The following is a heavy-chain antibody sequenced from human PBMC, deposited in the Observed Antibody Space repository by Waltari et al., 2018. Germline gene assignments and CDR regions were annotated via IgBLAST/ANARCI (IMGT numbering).Heavy chain of an antibody. V-gene: IGHV3-30*18. CDR3: AKQESGSYFEY. CDR1: GVTLSRYG. CDR2: ISYDGSAK. Sequence: QVQLVESGGGVVKAGTSVRLSCAASGVTLSRYGMHWVSQAPGKGLHWVAVISYDGSAKYYADSVHGRFIISRDNSENTLYLQMNSLTAEDTAVYYCAKQESGSYFEYWGQGTLVTVSS. J-gene: IGHJ4*02. D-gene: IGHD1-26*01.